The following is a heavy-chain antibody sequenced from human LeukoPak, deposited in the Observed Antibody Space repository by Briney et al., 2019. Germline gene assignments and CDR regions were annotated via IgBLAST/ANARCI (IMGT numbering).Heavy chain of an antibody. CDR1: GYSISSGCD. D-gene: IGHD3-22*01. CDR2: IDHSGST. Sequence: PSETLSLTFAVSGYSISSGCDWGWIRQPPGKGREWIGSIDHSGSTYYNPALKSRVTISVDTSKNQFSMKLSSVPAADTAVYSCAGRVYYYDSSGYYRPRRADYYYMDVWGKGTAVTVSS. J-gene: IGHJ6*03. CDR3: AGRVYYYDSSGYYRPRRADYYYMDV. V-gene: IGHV4-38-2*01.